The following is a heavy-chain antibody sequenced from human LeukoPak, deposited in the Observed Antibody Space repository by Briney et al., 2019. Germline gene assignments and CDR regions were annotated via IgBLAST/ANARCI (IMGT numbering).Heavy chain of an antibody. Sequence: PGGSLRPSCAASGFTVSSNYMSWVRQAPGKGLEWVSVIYSGGSTYYADSVKGRFTISRDNSKNTLYLQMNSLRAEDTAVYYCARAGSKGLANAFDIWGQGTMVTVSS. CDR3: ARAGSKGLANAFDI. V-gene: IGHV3-53*01. D-gene: IGHD3-16*01. J-gene: IGHJ3*02. CDR1: GFTVSSNY. CDR2: IYSGGST.